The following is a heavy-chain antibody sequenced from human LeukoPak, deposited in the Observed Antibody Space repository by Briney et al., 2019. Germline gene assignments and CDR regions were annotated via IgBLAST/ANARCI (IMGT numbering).Heavy chain of an antibody. CDR3: ARLLWGPRYFDY. J-gene: IGHJ4*02. V-gene: IGHV5-51*01. CDR1: GYSFTSHW. Sequence: GESLNISCKGSGYSFTSHWIGWVRQMPGKGLEWMGIIDPGDSDTRYSPSLQGQVTISADKSVSTAHLHWSSLKASDTAMYYCARLLWGPRYFDYWGQGTLVTVSS. D-gene: IGHD3-16*01. CDR2: IDPGDSDT.